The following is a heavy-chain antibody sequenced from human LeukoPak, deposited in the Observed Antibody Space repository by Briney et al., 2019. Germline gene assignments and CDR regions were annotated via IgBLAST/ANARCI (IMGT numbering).Heavy chain of an antibody. CDR3: ARDSSGYCSSTSCYGVNIGFDY. J-gene: IGHJ4*02. Sequence: SETLSLTCTVSGGPISSGGYYWSWIRQHPGKGLEWIGYIYYSGSTYYNPSLKSRVTISVDTSKNQFSLKLSSVTAADTAVYYCARDSSGYCSSTSCYGVNIGFDYWGQGTLVTVSS. CDR1: GGPISSGGYY. D-gene: IGHD2-2*03. V-gene: IGHV4-31*03. CDR2: IYYSGST.